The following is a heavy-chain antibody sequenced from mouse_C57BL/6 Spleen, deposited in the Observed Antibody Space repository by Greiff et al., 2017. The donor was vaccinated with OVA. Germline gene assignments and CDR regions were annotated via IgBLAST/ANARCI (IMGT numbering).Heavy chain of an antibody. CDR1: GYAFSSSW. V-gene: IGHV1-82*01. CDR3: ARPSLLRFWYFDV. J-gene: IGHJ1*03. Sequence: QVQLQQSGPELVKPGASVKISCKASGYAFSSSWLNWVKQRPGTGLEWIGRIYPGDGDTNYNGKFKGKATLTADKSSSTAYMQLSSLTSEDSAVYFCARPSLLRFWYFDVWGTGTTVTVSS. D-gene: IGHD1-2*01. CDR2: IYPGDGDT.